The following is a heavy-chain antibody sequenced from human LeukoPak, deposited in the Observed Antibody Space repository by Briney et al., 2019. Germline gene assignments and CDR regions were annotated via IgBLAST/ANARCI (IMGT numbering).Heavy chain of an antibody. V-gene: IGHV4-59*11. CDR3: ARSGYDFWSGYHYYYYYMDV. Sequence: SETLSLTCTVSGGSISSHYWSWIRQPPGKGLEWIGYIYYSGSTNYNPSLKSRVTISVDTSKNQFSLKLSSVIAADTAVYYCARSGYDFWSGYHYYYYYMDVWGKGTTVTVSS. CDR2: IYYSGST. D-gene: IGHD3-3*01. J-gene: IGHJ6*03. CDR1: GGSISSHY.